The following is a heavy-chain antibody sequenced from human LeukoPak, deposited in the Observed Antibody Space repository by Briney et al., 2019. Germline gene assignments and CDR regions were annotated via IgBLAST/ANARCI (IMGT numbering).Heavy chain of an antibody. Sequence: SETLSLTCAVYGGSFSGYYWSWIRQPPGKGLEWIGEINHSGSTNYNPSLKSRVTISVDTSKNQFSLKLSSVTAADTAVYYCARDRLRYFDWSYYYYGMHVWGQGTTVTVSS. D-gene: IGHD3-9*01. V-gene: IGHV4-34*01. CDR3: ARDRLRYFDWSYYYYGMHV. CDR2: INHSGST. CDR1: GGSFSGYY. J-gene: IGHJ6*02.